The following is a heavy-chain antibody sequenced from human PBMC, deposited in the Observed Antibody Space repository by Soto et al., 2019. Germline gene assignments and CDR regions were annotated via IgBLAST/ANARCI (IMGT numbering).Heavy chain of an antibody. CDR1: GGTFSSYA. Sequence: ASVKVSCKASGGTFSSYAISWVRQAPGQGLEWMGGIIPIFGTANYAQKFQGRVTITADESTSTAYMELSSLRSEDTAVYYCAREYDSSGYYYRTRDAFDIWGQGTMVTVSS. D-gene: IGHD3-22*01. J-gene: IGHJ3*02. CDR3: AREYDSSGYYYRTRDAFDI. CDR2: IIPIFGTA. V-gene: IGHV1-69*13.